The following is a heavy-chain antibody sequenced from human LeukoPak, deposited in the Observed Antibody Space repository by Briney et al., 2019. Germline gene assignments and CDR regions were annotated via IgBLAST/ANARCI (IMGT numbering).Heavy chain of an antibody. CDR2: VFYSGIA. V-gene: IGHV4-59*08. Sequence: SETLSLTCSVSGGSIDTYYWTWVRQPPGRGLEWIGFVFYSGIANYNRSLGSRVTISVDTSKNQFSLKLTSVTAADTAIYYCARWGESVTGVDYWGQGILVTVSS. J-gene: IGHJ4*02. CDR1: GGSIDTYY. CDR3: ARWGESVTGVDY. D-gene: IGHD6-19*01.